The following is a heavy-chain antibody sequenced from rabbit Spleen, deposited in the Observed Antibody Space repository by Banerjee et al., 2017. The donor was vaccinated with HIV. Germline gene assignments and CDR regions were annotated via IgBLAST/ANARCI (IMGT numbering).Heavy chain of an antibody. CDR1: GFSFNNNDY. D-gene: IGHD1-1*01. CDR3: ARDLPSVVGWNFNL. V-gene: IGHV1S45*01. CDR2: IAGSSSGFT. Sequence: QEQLVESGGGLVQPEGSLTLTCTASGFSFNNNDYMCWVRQAPGKGLEWISCIAGSSSGFTYSATWAKGRFTMSRTSSTTVTLQMTSLTAADTATYFCARDLPSVVGWNFNLWGPGTLVTVS. J-gene: IGHJ4*01.